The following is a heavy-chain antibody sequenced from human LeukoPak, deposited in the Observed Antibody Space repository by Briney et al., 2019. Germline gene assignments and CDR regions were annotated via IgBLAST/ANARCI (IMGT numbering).Heavy chain of an antibody. CDR2: ISYSGTT. CDR1: GGSISSYY. V-gene: IGHV4-59*08. CDR3: ARHFDN. Sequence: PSETLSLTCTVSGGSISSYYWSWIRQPPGKGLEWIGYISYSGTTNYNPSLKSRVTISVDTSKNQFSLKLSSVTAADTAVYYCARHFDNWGQGTLVTVSS. J-gene: IGHJ4*02.